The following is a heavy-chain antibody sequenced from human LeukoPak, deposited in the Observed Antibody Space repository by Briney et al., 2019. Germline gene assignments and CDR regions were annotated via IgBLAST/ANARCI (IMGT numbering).Heavy chain of an antibody. Sequence: SQTLSLTCTVSTGSISSGDYDWGWIRQPPGKGLEWIGYIYYSGSTYYNPSLQSRVIISVDTSKNQFSLKLTSVTAAHTAVYYCARALYIMTTVTTEYWFDYWGQGTLVTVSS. V-gene: IGHV4-30-4*01. J-gene: IGHJ4*02. CDR2: IYYSGST. D-gene: IGHD4-17*01. CDR1: TGSISSGDYD. CDR3: ARALYIMTTVTTEYWFDY.